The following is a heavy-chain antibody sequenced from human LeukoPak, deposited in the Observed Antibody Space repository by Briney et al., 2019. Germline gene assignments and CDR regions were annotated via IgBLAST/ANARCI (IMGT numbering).Heavy chain of an antibody. D-gene: IGHD2-21*02. CDR3: AREGYCGGDCYQFDY. CDR2: IIPIFGTA. Sequence: SVKVSFKASGGTFSSYAISWVRQAPGQGLEWMGGIIPIFGTANYAQKFQGRVTITTDESTSTAYMELSSLRSEDTAVYYCAREGYCGGDCYQFDYWGQGTLVTVSS. CDR1: GGTFSSYA. J-gene: IGHJ4*02. V-gene: IGHV1-69*05.